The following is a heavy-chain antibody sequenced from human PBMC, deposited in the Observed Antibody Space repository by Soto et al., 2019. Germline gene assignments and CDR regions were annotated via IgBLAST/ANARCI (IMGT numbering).Heavy chain of an antibody. J-gene: IGHJ4*02. CDR3: AKWTLIAAAGTPHYFDY. V-gene: IGHV3-23*01. Sequence: GGSLRLSCAASGFTLSSYAMSWVRQAPGKGLEWVSAISGSGGSTYYADSVKGRFTISRDNSKNTLYLQMNSLRAEDTAVYYCAKWTLIAAAGTPHYFDYWGQGTLVTVSS. CDR2: ISGSGGST. D-gene: IGHD6-13*01. CDR1: GFTLSSYA.